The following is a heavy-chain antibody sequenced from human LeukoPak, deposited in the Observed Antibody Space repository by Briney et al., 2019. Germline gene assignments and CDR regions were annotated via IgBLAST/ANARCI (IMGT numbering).Heavy chain of an antibody. V-gene: IGHV1-2*02. D-gene: IGHD3-16*02. Sequence: GASVKVSCKASGYTFTGYYMHWVRQAPGQGLEWMGLINPNSGGTNYAQKFQGRVTMTRDTSISTAYMELSRLRSDDTAVYYCAILPFLVPRTAEYFQHWGQGTLVTVSS. CDR1: GYTFTGYY. CDR2: INPNSGGT. J-gene: IGHJ1*01. CDR3: AILPFLVPRTAEYFQH.